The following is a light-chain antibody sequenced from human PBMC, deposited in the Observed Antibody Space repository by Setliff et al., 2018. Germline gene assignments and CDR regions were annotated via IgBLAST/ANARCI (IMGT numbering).Light chain of an antibody. J-gene: IGLJ1*01. V-gene: IGLV2-11*01. CDR3: SSYAGSNTPYV. CDR2: EVS. Sequence: QSALTQPRSVSGSPGQSVTISCTGTSSDVGGYNYVSWYQQHPGKAPKLMIYEVSKRPSGVPDRFSGSKSGNTASLTVSGLQAEDEADYYCSSYAGSNTPYVFGTGTKVTV. CDR1: SSDVGGYNY.